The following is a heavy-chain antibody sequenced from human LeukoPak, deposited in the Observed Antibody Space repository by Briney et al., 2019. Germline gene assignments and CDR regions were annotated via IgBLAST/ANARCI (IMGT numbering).Heavy chain of an antibody. V-gene: IGHV4-39*02. D-gene: IGHD3-22*01. Sequence: PSETLSLTCTVSGDFISSSSYYWGWIRQPPGKGLEWIGDIYYTGKTYYNPSLKSRVFISIDTSKNYFSLNLSFVTAADTAVYYCARRRYYDSTGYFEWGRGSLVTVSS. CDR1: GDFISSSSYY. J-gene: IGHJ1*01. CDR3: ARRRYYDSTGYFE. CDR2: IYYTGKT.